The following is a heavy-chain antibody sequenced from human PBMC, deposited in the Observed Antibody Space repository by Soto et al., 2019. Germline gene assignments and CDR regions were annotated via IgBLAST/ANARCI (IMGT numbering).Heavy chain of an antibody. V-gene: IGHV4-59*11. CDR1: GDSLKNHY. CDR3: VRGGGYDAFDH. J-gene: IGHJ4*02. CDR2: IYDSGST. D-gene: IGHD5-12*01. Sequence: PSETLSLTCSVSGDSLKNHYWAWIRHSPGKGLEWIGNIYDSGSTNYSPALKSRVSMSIDRSRNMFSLNLSSVTAADMAVYYCVRGGGYDAFDHWGQGVPVTVSS.